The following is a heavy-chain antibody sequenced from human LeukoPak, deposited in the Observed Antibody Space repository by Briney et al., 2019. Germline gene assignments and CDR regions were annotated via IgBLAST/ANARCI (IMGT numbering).Heavy chain of an antibody. CDR3: ARSKYRVFDY. D-gene: IGHD5-18*01. Sequence: SETLSLTCAVYGGSFSGYYWSWIRQPPGKGLEWIGEINHSGSTNYNPSLKSRVTISVDKSKNQFSLKLSSVTAADTAVYYCARSKYRVFDYWGQGTLVTVSS. CDR2: INHSGST. CDR1: GGSFSGYY. V-gene: IGHV4-34*01. J-gene: IGHJ4*02.